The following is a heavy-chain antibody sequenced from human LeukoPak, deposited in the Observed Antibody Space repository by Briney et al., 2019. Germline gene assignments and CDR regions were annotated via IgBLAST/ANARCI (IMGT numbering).Heavy chain of an antibody. J-gene: IGHJ4*02. CDR1: GYTFTIYY. Sequence: ASVKLSCKASGYTFTIYYINWVRQATGQGLESMGWMNPNSGNTGYAQKFQGRVTMTRNTSTSTAYMELRSLRSDDTAVYYCARDREYSYGYSDYWGQGTLVTVSS. CDR2: MNPNSGNT. CDR3: ARDREYSYGYSDY. V-gene: IGHV1-8*01. D-gene: IGHD5-18*01.